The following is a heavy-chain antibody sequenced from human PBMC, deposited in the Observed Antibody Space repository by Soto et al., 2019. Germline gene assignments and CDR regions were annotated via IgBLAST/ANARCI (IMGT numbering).Heavy chain of an antibody. D-gene: IGHD3-9*01. J-gene: IGHJ5*02. CDR3: ASSLRYFDWLLSFYWFDP. CDR1: GGSISSSSYY. Sequence: PSETLSLTCTVSGGSISSSSYYWGWIRQPPGKGLEWIGSIYYSGSTYYNPSLKSRVTISVDTSKNQFSLKLSSVTAAETAVYYCASSLRYFDWLLSFYWFDPWGQGTLVTVSS. CDR2: IYYSGST. V-gene: IGHV4-39*01.